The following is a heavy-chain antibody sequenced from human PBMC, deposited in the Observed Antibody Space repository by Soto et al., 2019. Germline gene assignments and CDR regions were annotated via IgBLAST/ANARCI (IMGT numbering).Heavy chain of an antibody. D-gene: IGHD2-2*02. J-gene: IGHJ4*02. V-gene: IGHV2-5*02. CDR1: GFSLSTSGVG. CDR2: IYWDDDE. Sequence: QITLKESGPTLLKPTQTLTLTCTFSGFSLSTSGVGVGWIRQPPGRALEWLALIYWDDDERDSPSLKSRLTITKDTSKNQVVLTMTNMDPVDTATYYCAHTPYTGSTYYFDPWGQGTLVTVSS. CDR3: AHTPYTGSTYYFDP.